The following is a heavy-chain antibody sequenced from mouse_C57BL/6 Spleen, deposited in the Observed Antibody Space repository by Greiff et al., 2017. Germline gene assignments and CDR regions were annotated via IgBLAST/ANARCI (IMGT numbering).Heavy chain of an antibody. J-gene: IGHJ2*01. CDR2: INPNYGTT. CDR3: VGYSNYFEEEY. Sequence: EVQLQQSGPELVKPGAAVKISCKASCYSFTDYNMNWVKQSNGKSLEWIGVINPNYGTTSYNQKFKGKATLTVDQSSSTAYMQLNSLTSEDSAVYYCVGYSNYFEEEYWGQGTTLTVST. D-gene: IGHD2-5*01. V-gene: IGHV1-39*01. CDR1: CYSFTDYN.